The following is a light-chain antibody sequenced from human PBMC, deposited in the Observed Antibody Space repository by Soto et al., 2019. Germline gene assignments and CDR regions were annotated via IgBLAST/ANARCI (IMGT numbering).Light chain of an antibody. CDR1: QTISSW. V-gene: IGKV1-5*03. CDR3: QQYNSYPLT. J-gene: IGKJ4*01. CDR2: KAS. Sequence: DIQMTQSPSTLSASVGDRVTITCRASQTISSWLAWYQQKPGQAPKLLIYKASSLESAVPSRFSGSGSGTEFTLTISGLQPDDFASYYCQQYNSYPLTVGGGTKVDSK.